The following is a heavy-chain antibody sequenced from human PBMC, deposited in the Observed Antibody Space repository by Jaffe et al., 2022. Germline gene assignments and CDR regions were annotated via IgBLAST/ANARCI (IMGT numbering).Heavy chain of an antibody. CDR1: GYSISSGYY. Sequence: QVQLQESGPGLVKPSETLSLTCAVSGYSISSGYYWGWLRQPPGRGLEWIGMIFHSGYTYHNPSLKSRVTISVDTSKNQFSLSLTSVAAADTAVYYCARGRSFGYSGYDGFYWGQGILVTVSS. D-gene: IGHD5-12*01. CDR2: IFHSGYT. V-gene: IGHV4-38-2*01. J-gene: IGHJ4*02. CDR3: ARGRSFGYSGYDGFY.